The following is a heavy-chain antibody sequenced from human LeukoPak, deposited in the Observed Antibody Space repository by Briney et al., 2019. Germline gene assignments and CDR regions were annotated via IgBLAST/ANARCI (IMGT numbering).Heavy chain of an antibody. Sequence: SETLSLTCSVSGGFNTHYYWSWIRQPPGKGLEWIGYIYYSGSTNYNPSLKSRVTISVDTSKNQFSLKLSSVTAADTAVYYCARDPNWFDPWGQGTLVTVSS. J-gene: IGHJ5*02. CDR2: IYYSGST. CDR1: GGFNTHYY. V-gene: IGHV4-59*01. CDR3: ARDPNWFDP.